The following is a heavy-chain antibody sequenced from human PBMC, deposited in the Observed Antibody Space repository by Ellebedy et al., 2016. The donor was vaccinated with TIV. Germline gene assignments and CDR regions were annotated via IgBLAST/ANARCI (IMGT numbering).Heavy chain of an antibody. CDR2: ISSSSSTI. J-gene: IGHJ4*02. D-gene: IGHD6-19*01. CDR1: GFTFSSYS. CDR3: ARGGYSSGWDFDY. V-gene: IGHV3-48*01. Sequence: GESLKISXAASGFTFSSYSMNWVRQAPGKGLEWVSYISSSSSTIYYADSVKGRFTISRDNSKNTLYLQMNSLRAEDTAVYYCARGGYSSGWDFDYWGQGTLVTVSS.